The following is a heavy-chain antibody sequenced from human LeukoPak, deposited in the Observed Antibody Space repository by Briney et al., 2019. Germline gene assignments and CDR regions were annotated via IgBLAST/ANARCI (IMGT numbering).Heavy chain of an antibody. J-gene: IGHJ4*02. CDR2: ISNRGDTI. CDR1: GFTFSDYY. CDR3: ATRGPLYYFDY. V-gene: IGHV3-11*01. Sequence: GSLRLSCAASGFTFSDYYMSWIRQAPGKGLEWVSYISNRGDTIYYADSVKGRFTISRDNAKNTLYLQMNSLRAEDTAVYYCATRGPLYYFDYWGQGTLVTVSS. D-gene: IGHD3-10*01.